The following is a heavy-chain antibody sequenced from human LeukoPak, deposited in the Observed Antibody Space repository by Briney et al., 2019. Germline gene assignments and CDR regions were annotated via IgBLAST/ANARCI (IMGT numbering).Heavy chain of an antibody. CDR2: IIPIFGTA. D-gene: IGHD6-6*01. V-gene: IGHV1-69*13. CDR3: ARDSSIAVGFDY. J-gene: IGHJ4*02. CDR1: GGTFSSYA. Sequence: ASVKVSCKASGGTFSSYAISRVRQAPGQGLEWMGGIIPIFGTANYAQKFQGRVTITADESTSTAYMELSSLRSEDTAVYYCARDSSIAVGFDYWGQGTLVTVSS.